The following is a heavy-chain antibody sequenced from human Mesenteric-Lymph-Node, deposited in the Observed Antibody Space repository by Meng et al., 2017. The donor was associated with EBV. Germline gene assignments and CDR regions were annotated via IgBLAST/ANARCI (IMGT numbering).Heavy chain of an antibody. CDR3: ARILDYNWFDP. CDR1: GFTVSDHY. D-gene: IGHD3-3*01. Sequence: VQLVELGGGLTQPGGSLGLSCAASGFTVSDHYMSLVRQVPGKGLEWVSIIYSGGSTYHADSVKGRFTISRDNSKNTLYLQMNSLGAEDTAVYYCARILDYNWFDPWGQGTLVTVSS. V-gene: IGHV3-53*01. J-gene: IGHJ5*02. CDR2: IYSGGST.